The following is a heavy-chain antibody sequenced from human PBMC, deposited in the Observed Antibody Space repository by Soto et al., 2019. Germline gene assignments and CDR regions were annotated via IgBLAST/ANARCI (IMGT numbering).Heavy chain of an antibody. CDR3: ARDSGAGTLLSYWFDY. J-gene: IGHJ4*02. Sequence: GGSLRLSCAASGFTFSSYAMHWVRQAPGKGLEWVAVISYDGSNKYYADSVKGRFTISRDNSKNTLYLQMNSLRAEDTAVYYCARDSGAGTLLSYWFDYWGQRTLVTVSS. V-gene: IGHV3-30-3*01. D-gene: IGHD6-19*01. CDR1: GFTFSSYA. CDR2: ISYDGSNK.